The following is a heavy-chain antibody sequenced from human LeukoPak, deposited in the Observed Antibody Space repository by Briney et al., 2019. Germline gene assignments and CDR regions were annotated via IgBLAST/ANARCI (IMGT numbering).Heavy chain of an antibody. Sequence: SGGSLRLSCAASGFTFSSYAMSWVCQAPGKGLEWVSAISGSGGSTYYADSVKGRFTISRDNSKNTLYLQMNSLSAEDTAVYYCAKEPYCSSTSCYPFDYWGQGTLVTVSS. J-gene: IGHJ4*02. V-gene: IGHV3-23*01. CDR1: GFTFSSYA. D-gene: IGHD2-2*01. CDR3: AKEPYCSSTSCYPFDY. CDR2: ISGSGGST.